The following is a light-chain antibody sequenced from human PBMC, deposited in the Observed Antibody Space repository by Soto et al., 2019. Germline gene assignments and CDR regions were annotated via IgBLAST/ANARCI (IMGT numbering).Light chain of an antibody. J-gene: IGKJ4*01. CDR3: QQYVTLPVT. V-gene: IGKV3-20*01. CDR1: QSVASNY. Sequence: ENVLTQSPGTLSLSPGERATFSCRASQSVASNYLAWYQQRPGRAPRLLISGASSRATGVPDRFSGSGSGTDFTLTISRLEPEDFAVYYCQQYVTLPVTFGGGTKGESK. CDR2: GAS.